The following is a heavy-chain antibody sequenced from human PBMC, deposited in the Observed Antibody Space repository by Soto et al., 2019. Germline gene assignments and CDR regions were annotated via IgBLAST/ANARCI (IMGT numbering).Heavy chain of an antibody. J-gene: IGHJ6*02. V-gene: IGHV1-2*04. Sequence: ASVKVSCKASGYTFTGYYMHWVRQAPGQGLEWMGWINPNSGGTNYAQKFQGWVTMTRDTSISTAYMELSRLRSDDTAVYYCARAPGIAAAGILYGMDVWGQGTTVTVSS. CDR1: GYTFTGYY. CDR2: INPNSGGT. CDR3: ARAPGIAAAGILYGMDV. D-gene: IGHD6-13*01.